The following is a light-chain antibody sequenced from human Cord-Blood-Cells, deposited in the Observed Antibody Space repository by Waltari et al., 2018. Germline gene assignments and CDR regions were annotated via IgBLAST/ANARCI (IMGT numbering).Light chain of an antibody. V-gene: IGLV2-8*01. J-gene: IGLJ2*01. CDR1: SSDVGGYNY. CDR3: RSYAGSNVV. Sequence: QSALTQPPSASGSPGQSVTISCTGTSSDVGGYNYVSWYQQHPGKAPKLMIYEVSRRPSGVPVRFSGSNSGTAASLTVSGLQAEDEADYYCRSYAGSNVVFGGGTKLTVL. CDR2: EVS.